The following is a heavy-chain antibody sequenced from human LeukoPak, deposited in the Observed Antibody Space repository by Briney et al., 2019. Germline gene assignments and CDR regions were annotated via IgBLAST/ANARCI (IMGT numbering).Heavy chain of an antibody. CDR2: INGYGSST. Sequence: PGGSLRLSCAASGFTFISYWMHWVRQAPGKGLVWVSRINGYGSSTDFADSVKGRFTISRDNAKNTLYLQMNSLRAEDTAVYYCARDLYGSGSYYNYYWGQGTLVTVSS. CDR3: ARDLYGSGSYYNYY. V-gene: IGHV3-74*01. D-gene: IGHD3-10*01. J-gene: IGHJ4*02. CDR1: GFTFISYW.